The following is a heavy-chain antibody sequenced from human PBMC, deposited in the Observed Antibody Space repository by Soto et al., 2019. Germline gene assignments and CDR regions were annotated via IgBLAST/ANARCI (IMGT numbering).Heavy chain of an antibody. CDR1: GYTFTSYD. Sequence: QVQLVQSGAEVKKPGASVKVSCKASGYTFTSYDINWVRQATGQGLEWMGWMNPNSGNTGYAQKFQGRVTMTRNTALSTAYMELSSLRSEDTAVYYCARVYYDYVWGSYRFQYYFDYWGQGTLVTVSS. CDR3: ARVYYDYVWGSYRFQYYFDY. CDR2: MNPNSGNT. D-gene: IGHD3-16*02. J-gene: IGHJ4*02. V-gene: IGHV1-8*01.